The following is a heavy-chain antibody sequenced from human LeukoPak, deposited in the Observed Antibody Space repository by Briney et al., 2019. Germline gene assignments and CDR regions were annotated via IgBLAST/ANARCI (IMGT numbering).Heavy chain of an antibody. Sequence: SETLSLTCSVSGGSISSASNYWGWIRQPPGKGLEWIGSIYYSGNTYYNSSLKSRATISVDTSKNQFSLSLSSVTAADTAVYYCARHGGGSWYYGGSYYYYGMDVWGQGTTVTVSS. CDR1: GGSISSASNY. CDR2: IYYSGNT. J-gene: IGHJ6*02. CDR3: ARHGGGSWYYGGSYYYYGMDV. D-gene: IGHD6-13*01. V-gene: IGHV4-39*01.